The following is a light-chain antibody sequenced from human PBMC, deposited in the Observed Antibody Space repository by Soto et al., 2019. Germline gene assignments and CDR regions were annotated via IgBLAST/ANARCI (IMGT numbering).Light chain of an antibody. Sequence: DIVMTQSPLSLPVTPGEPASISCRSSQSLLHSNGYNYLDWYLQKPGQSPHLLIYLGSNRASGVPDRFSGSGSGTDSTLKISRVEAEDVGVYYCMQAIQSPLTFGPGTKVDIK. J-gene: IGKJ3*01. V-gene: IGKV2-28*01. CDR2: LGS. CDR1: QSLLHSNGYNY. CDR3: MQAIQSPLT.